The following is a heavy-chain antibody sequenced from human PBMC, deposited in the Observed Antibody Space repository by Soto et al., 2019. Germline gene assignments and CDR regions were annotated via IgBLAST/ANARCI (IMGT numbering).Heavy chain of an antibody. D-gene: IGHD2-15*01. V-gene: IGHV1-46*01. CDR1: GYTFTSYY. CDR3: ARGEGRAADERD. Sequence: QVQLVQSGAEVKQPGASVKISCKTSGYTFTSYYVHWVRQAPGQGLEWMGIIRPHGGSTAYAQKFQGRVSMTMDTPTTTVHMELSSLRSDDTAVYYCARGEGRAADERDWGQGTLVTVSS. CDR2: IRPHGGST. J-gene: IGHJ4*02.